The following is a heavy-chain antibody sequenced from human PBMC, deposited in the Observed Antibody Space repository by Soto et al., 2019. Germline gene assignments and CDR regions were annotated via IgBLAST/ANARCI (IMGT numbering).Heavy chain of an antibody. V-gene: IGHV3-74*01. CDR1: GFTFSSYW. CDR2: INSDGSIT. CDR3: VRYPRSVGGSYRPDY. Sequence: GSLRLSCAASGFTFSSYWMHWVRQVPEKGLVWVSRINSDGSITNYADAVKGRFTISRDNVKNTLYLQMNSLRAEDTAVYYCVRYPRSVGGSYRPDYWGQGTLVTVSS. D-gene: IGHD3-16*02. J-gene: IGHJ4*02.